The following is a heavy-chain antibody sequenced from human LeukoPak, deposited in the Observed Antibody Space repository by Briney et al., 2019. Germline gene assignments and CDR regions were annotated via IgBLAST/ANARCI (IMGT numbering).Heavy chain of an antibody. CDR1: GGSISSGGYY. CDR2: INHSGST. Sequence: SETLSLTCTVSGGSISSGGYYWSWIRQPPGKGLEWIGEINHSGSTNYNPSLKSRVTISVDTSKNQFSLKLSSVTAADTAVYYCARGDMPATAILRPHYFDYWGQGTLVTVSS. D-gene: IGHD2-2*02. J-gene: IGHJ4*02. V-gene: IGHV4-39*07. CDR3: ARGDMPATAILRPHYFDY.